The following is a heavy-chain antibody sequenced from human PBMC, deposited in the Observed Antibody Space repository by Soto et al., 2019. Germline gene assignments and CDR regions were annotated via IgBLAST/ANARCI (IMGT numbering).Heavy chain of an antibody. CDR1: GFTFSSYA. D-gene: IGHD2-2*01. CDR2: ISGSGGST. Sequence: PGGSLRLSCAASGFTFSSYAMSWVRQAPGKGLEWVSAISGSGGSTYYADSVKGRFTISRDNSKNTLYLQMNSLRAEDTAVYYSAKGLIGYCISTSCYDSRIYDYWGQGTLVTVSS. CDR3: AKGLIGYCISTSCYDSRIYDY. V-gene: IGHV3-23*01. J-gene: IGHJ4*02.